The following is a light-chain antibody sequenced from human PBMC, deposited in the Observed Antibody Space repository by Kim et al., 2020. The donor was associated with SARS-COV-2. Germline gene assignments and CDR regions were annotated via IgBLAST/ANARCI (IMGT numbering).Light chain of an antibody. CDR2: DAS. CDR3: QQYDNGPPRT. Sequence: VSTGERATLSCRASKSIGPRLGWYQQKPGQAPRLLIYDASTRATDIPARFSGSGSGKEFTLNISSLQSEDFAVYYCQQYDNGPPRTFGQGTKLEI. V-gene: IGKV3-15*01. CDR1: KSIGPR. J-gene: IGKJ2*02.